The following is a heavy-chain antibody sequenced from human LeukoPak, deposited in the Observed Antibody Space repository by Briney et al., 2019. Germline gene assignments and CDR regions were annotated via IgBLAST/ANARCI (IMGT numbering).Heavy chain of an antibody. CDR3: AKAPERWLQSDALDI. CDR2: ISWNSGSI. Sequence: GRSLRLYCAASGFTFDDYAMQWVRQAPGKGLEWVSGISWNSGSIGYADSVKGRFTISRDNAKNSLYLQMNSLRAEDTALYYCAKAPERWLQSDALDIWGQGTMVTVSS. J-gene: IGHJ3*02. CDR1: GFTFDDYA. D-gene: IGHD5-12*01. V-gene: IGHV3-9*01.